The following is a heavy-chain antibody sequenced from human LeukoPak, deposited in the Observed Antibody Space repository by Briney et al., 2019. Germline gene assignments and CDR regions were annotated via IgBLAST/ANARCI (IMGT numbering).Heavy chain of an antibody. CDR3: AKTRFGELWGLDFDY. D-gene: IGHD3-10*01. V-gene: IGHV3-23*01. CDR1: GFTFSSYA. CDR2: ISGGGGST. Sequence: GGSLRLSCAASGFTFSSYAMSWVRQAPGKGLEWVSAISGGGGSTYYADSVKGRFTISRDNSKNSLYLQMNSLRAEDTAVYYCAKTRFGELWGLDFDYWGQGNLVTVSS. J-gene: IGHJ4*02.